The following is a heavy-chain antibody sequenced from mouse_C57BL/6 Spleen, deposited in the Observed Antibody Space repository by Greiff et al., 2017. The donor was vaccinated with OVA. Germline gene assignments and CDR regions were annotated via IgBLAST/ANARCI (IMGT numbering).Heavy chain of an antibody. J-gene: IGHJ2*01. V-gene: IGHV6-3*01. Sequence: LQQSGGGLVQPGGSMKLSCVASGFTFSNYWMNWVRQSPEKGLEWVAQIRLKSDNYATHYAESVKGRFTISRDDSKSSVYLQMNNLRAEDTGIYYCTGGIYFDYWGQGTTLTVSS. CDR1: GFTFSNYW. CDR3: TGGIYFDY. CDR2: IRLKSDNYAT.